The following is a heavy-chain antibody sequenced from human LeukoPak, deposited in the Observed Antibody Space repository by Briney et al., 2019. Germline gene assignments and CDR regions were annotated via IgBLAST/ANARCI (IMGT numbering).Heavy chain of an antibody. D-gene: IGHD4-23*01. Sequence: GESLKISCKGSGYSFSTYWIAWVRQMPGKGLEWMGIIYPGDSDTRYSPSFQGQVTISADNSISTAYLQWSSLKASDTAMYYCARPEYGGNLECFQHWGQGTLVTVSS. CDR3: ARPEYGGNLECFQH. CDR1: GYSFSTYW. CDR2: IYPGDSDT. J-gene: IGHJ1*01. V-gene: IGHV5-51*01.